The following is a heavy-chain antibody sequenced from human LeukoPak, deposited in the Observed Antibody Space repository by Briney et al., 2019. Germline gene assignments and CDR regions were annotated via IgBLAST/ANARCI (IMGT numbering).Heavy chain of an antibody. D-gene: IGHD3-9*01. V-gene: IGHV4-34*01. Sequence: SETLSLTCAVYGGSFSGYYWSRIRQPPGKGLEWIGEINHSGSTNYNPSLKSRVTISVDTSKNQFSLKLSSVTAADTAVYYCARERLRYFDWFRSAFDIWGQGTMVTVSS. J-gene: IGHJ3*02. CDR1: GGSFSGYY. CDR3: ARERLRYFDWFRSAFDI. CDR2: INHSGST.